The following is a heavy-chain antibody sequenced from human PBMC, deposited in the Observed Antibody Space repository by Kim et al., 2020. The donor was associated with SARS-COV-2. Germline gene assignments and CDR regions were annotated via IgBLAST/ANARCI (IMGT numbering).Heavy chain of an antibody. CDR3: ARSASRKSYYYYMDV. V-gene: IGHV3-11*01. J-gene: IGHJ6*03. D-gene: IGHD2-2*01. Sequence: ADSVKGRFTISGDNADNSLHLKLNSLTAEDTAVYYCARSASRKSYYYYMDVWGKGTTVTVSS.